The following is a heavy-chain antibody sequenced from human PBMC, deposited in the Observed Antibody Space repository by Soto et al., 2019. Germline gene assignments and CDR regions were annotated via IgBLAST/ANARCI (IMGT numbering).Heavy chain of an antibody. Sequence: GESLKISCKGSVYNFAGYWIAWSRQMPGKGLELLGIIYPSDSDTRYRPSFQCQVTISADKSISSAYLQWSSLRASDTAMYYCARGGVSTRTFDYWGLGTPVTVSS. CDR2: IYPSDSDT. J-gene: IGHJ4*02. CDR3: ARGGVSTRTFDY. CDR1: VYNFAGYW. D-gene: IGHD3-3*01. V-gene: IGHV5-51*01.